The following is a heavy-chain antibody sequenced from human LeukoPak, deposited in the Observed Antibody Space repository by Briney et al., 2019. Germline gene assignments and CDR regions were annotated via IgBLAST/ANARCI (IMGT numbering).Heavy chain of an antibody. J-gene: IGHJ5*02. D-gene: IGHD3-10*01. Sequence: SQTLSLTCSVSGGAITSGGYSWNWIRQPPGKGLEWIGCIYDRGPAYYNPSLKSRFTISVDRPKNQFFLNVTSLTAADTAVYYCARSRQASGLLSSWGQGTRVVVSS. CDR2: IYDRGPA. CDR3: ARSRQASGLLSS. V-gene: IGHV4-30-2*01. CDR1: GGAITSGGYS.